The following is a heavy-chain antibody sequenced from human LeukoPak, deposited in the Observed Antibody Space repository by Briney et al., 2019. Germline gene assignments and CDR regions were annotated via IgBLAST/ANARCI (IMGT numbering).Heavy chain of an antibody. CDR3: ARDKWEYCSGGSCYPDY. CDR1: GFTFSSYS. J-gene: IGHJ4*02. CDR2: ISRSSSYI. D-gene: IGHD2-15*01. V-gene: IGHV3-21*01. Sequence: GGSLRLSCAASGFTFSSYSMNWVRQAPGKGLEWVSSISRSSSYIYYADSVKGRFTISRDNAKNSLYLQMKSLRAEDTAVYYCARDKWEYCSGGSCYPDYWGQGTLVTVSS.